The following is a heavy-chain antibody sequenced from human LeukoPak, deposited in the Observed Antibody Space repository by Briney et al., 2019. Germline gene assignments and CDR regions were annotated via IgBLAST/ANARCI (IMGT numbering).Heavy chain of an antibody. Sequence: GGSLRLSCAASGFTFSSYGMNWVRQAPGKGLEWVSSISSSSSYIYYADSVKGRFTISRDNAKNSLYLQMNSLRAEDTAVCYCARVDSNRYYFDYWGQGTLVTVSS. CDR3: ARVDSNRYYFDY. J-gene: IGHJ4*02. V-gene: IGHV3-21*01. CDR2: ISSSSSYI. CDR1: GFTFSSYG. D-gene: IGHD4-11*01.